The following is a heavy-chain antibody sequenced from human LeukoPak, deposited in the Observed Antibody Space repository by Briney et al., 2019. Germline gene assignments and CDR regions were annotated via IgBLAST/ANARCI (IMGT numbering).Heavy chain of an antibody. J-gene: IGHJ4*02. D-gene: IGHD1-26*01. V-gene: IGHV3-66*01. CDR2: IYSGGYT. CDR3: ARRLEYSGSKGVFDY. CDR1: EFTVTTNY. Sequence: GGSLRLSCAASEFTVTTNYMTWVRQAPGKGLEWVSIIYSGGYTDYADSVKGRFTISRDNSKNTLDLQMNSLRAEDTAVYYCARRLEYSGSKGVFDYWGQGTLVTVSS.